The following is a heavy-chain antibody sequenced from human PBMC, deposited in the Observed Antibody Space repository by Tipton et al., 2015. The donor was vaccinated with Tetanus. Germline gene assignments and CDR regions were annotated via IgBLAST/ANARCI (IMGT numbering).Heavy chain of an antibody. J-gene: IGHJ6*02. Sequence: TLSLTCTVSGGSISSYYWSWIRQPPGKGLEWIGYIYYRGSTNYNPSLKSRVTISVDTSKNQFSLKLSSVTAADTAVYYCARDKRGPPRYYGMDVWGQGTTVTVSS. CDR1: GGSISSYY. CDR3: ARDKRGPPRYYGMDV. V-gene: IGHV4-59*01. CDR2: IYYRGST. D-gene: IGHD3-10*01.